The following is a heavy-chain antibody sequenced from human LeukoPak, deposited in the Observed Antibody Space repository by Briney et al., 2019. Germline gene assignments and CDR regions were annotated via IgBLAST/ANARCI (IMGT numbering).Heavy chain of an antibody. V-gene: IGHV3-30*03. J-gene: IGHJ4*02. CDR3: ARSAEDVVVITSVVDY. CDR2: ISYEGSIK. D-gene: IGHD3-22*01. CDR1: GFTFNTYW. Sequence: GGSLRLSCVASGFTFNTYWMHWVRQAPGKGLEWVAVISYEGSIKYYADSVKGRFTISRDNSQNTLSLQMNSLRAEDTALYYCARSAEDVVVITSVVDYWGQGTLVTVSS.